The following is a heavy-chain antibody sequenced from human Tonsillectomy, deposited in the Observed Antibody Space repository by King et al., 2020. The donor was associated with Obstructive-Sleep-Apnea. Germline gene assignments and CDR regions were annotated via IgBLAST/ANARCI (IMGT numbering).Heavy chain of an antibody. J-gene: IGHJ3*02. D-gene: IGHD5-18*01. V-gene: IGHV4-31*03. CDR3: ARGRGYSYGGKAFDN. CDR2: IYYSGST. Sequence: QLQESGPGLVKPSQTLSLTCTVSGGSISSGGYYWSWVRQPPGKGLEWIGDIYYSGSTYYNPSLKSRVTITVETSKNQFSLKPSSVTAADTAVYYCARGRGYSYGGKAFDNWGQGTMVTVSS. CDR1: GGSISSGGYY.